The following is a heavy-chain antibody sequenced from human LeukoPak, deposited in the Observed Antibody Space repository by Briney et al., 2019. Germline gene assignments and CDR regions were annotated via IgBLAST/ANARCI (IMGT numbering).Heavy chain of an antibody. V-gene: IGHV3-23*01. CDR3: ARHLATSGSYPLDY. CDR1: GFTFINYA. CDR2: SCGNAACT. Sequence: GGSLRLSCAASGFTFINYAMSWVRQAPGRGVEGVSVSCGNAACTLYADTVKGWLIISRDNSRNTMYLYLQMNRLRAEDTAVYYCARHLATSGSYPLDYWGQGTPVTVSS. D-gene: IGHD2-2*02. J-gene: IGHJ4*02.